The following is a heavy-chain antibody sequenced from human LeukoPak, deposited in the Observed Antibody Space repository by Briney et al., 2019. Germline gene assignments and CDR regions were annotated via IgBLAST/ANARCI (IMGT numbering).Heavy chain of an antibody. D-gene: IGHD6-6*01. J-gene: IGHJ4*02. CDR2: MSTTGDII. CDR1: GFTFSTYE. CDR3: ARDDGGRHTSSLDY. V-gene: IGHV3-48*03. Sequence: GGSLRLSCAASGFTFSTYEMHWVRQAPGKGLEWVSYMSTTGDIIYYADSVKGRFTISRDNAKNSLYLQMDSLRAEDTAVYYCARDDGGRHTSSLDYWGQGTLVAVSP.